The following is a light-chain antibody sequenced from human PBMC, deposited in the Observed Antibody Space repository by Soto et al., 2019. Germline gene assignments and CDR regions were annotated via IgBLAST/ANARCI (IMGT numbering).Light chain of an antibody. V-gene: IGLV2-11*01. CDR1: SSDLGRYSY. J-gene: IGLJ1*01. CDR2: DCS. CDR3: CSNAGSYTGG. Sequence: QCALTRPRPVSGSPRQSGSISFTVTSSDLGRYSYVSWYQQHPGKAPRLMIYDCSDRPSGVPDRFSGSNSGNTASPTISGLQAEDEADSSCCSNAGSYTGGFGTGTKVTVL.